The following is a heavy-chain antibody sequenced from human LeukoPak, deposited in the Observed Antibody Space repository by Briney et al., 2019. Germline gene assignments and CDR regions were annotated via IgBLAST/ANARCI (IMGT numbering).Heavy chain of an antibody. Sequence: GASVKVSCKASGGTFSSYAISWVRQAPGQGLEWMGGIIPIFGTANYAQKFQGRVTITADESTSTAYMELSSLRSEDTAVYYCARDGPSCDGSSWCYGFDYWGQGTLVTVSS. V-gene: IGHV1-69*13. CDR3: ARDGPSCDGSSWCYGFDY. CDR1: GGTFSSYA. J-gene: IGHJ4*02. CDR2: IIPIFGTA. D-gene: IGHD6-13*01.